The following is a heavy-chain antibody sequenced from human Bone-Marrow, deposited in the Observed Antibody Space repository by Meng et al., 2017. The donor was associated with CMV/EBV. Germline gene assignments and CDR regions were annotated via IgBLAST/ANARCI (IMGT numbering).Heavy chain of an antibody. V-gene: IGHV3-21*01. CDR1: GFTFSSYS. CDR3: TRAGNSRRAYYFDY. Sequence: GGSLRLSCAASGFTFSSYSMNWVRQAPGKGLEWVSSISSSSSYIYYADSVKGRFTISRDNAKNSLYLQMNSLRAEDAAVYYCTRAGNSRRAYYFDYWGQGTLVTVFS. J-gene: IGHJ4*02. CDR2: ISSSSSYI.